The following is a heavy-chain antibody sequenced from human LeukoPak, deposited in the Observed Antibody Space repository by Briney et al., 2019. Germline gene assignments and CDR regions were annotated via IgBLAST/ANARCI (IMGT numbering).Heavy chain of an antibody. CDR3: ARHNLRGVAAAGTIDY. Sequence: PSQTLSLTCTVSGGSISSGSYYWSWIRQPAGKGLEWIGRIYTSGSTNYNPSLKSRVTISVDTSKNQFSLKLSSVTAADTAVYYCARHNLRGVAAAGTIDYWGQGTLVTVSS. D-gene: IGHD6-13*01. J-gene: IGHJ4*02. CDR2: IYTSGST. V-gene: IGHV4-61*02. CDR1: GGSISSGSYY.